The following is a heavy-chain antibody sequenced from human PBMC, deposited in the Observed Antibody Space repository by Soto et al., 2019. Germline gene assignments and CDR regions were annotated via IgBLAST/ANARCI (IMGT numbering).Heavy chain of an antibody. CDR2: IFSGGST. J-gene: IGHJ4*02. V-gene: IGHV3-66*04. CDR3: ARHGYNYGGGYFDY. Sequence: EVQLVESGGGLVQPGGSLGLSCAASGVTVSTTSMGWVRQAPGKGLEWVSVIFSGGSTYYADSVKGRFTISRDNSKNTLYLQMNSLRAEDTAVYYCARHGYNYGGGYFDYWGQGTLVTVSS. CDR1: GVTVSTTS. D-gene: IGHD5-18*01.